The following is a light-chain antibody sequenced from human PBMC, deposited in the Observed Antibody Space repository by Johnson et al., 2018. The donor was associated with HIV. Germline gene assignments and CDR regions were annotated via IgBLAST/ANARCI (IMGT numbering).Light chain of an antibody. CDR1: TSNIGNNY. Sequence: LTQPPSVSAAPGQKVTISCSGSTSNIGNNYVSWYQQLPGTAPKLLIYDNNKRPSGIPDRFSGSKSGTSATLGITGLQTGDEADYYCGTGDSSLRSGFFGTGTKVTVL. CDR3: GTGDSSLRSGF. CDR2: DNN. V-gene: IGLV1-51*01. J-gene: IGLJ1*01.